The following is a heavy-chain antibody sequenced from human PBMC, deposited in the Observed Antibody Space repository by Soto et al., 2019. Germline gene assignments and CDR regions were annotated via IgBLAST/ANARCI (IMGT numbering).Heavy chain of an antibody. V-gene: IGHV3-11*01. CDR2: ISSSGSTI. CDR1: GFTFSDYY. Sequence: PGGSLRLSCAASGFTFSDYYMSWIRQAPGKGLEWVSYISSSGSTIYYADSVKGRFTISRDNAKNSLYLQMNSLRAEDTAMYYCARDRLRGYDNSGFYFWGQGTPVTVSS. J-gene: IGHJ4*02. D-gene: IGHD3-22*01. CDR3: ARDRLRGYDNSGFYF.